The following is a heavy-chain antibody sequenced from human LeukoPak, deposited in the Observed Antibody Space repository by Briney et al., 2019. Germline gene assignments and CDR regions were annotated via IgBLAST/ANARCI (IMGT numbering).Heavy chain of an antibody. CDR3: ARGVYIAAAQYGY. D-gene: IGHD6-13*01. V-gene: IGHV4-59*01. CDR2: IYYSGTT. Sequence: SETLSLTCTVSGGSICTYSGNWIRQPPGEGLEWIGYIYYSGTTNYNPSLKRRVTISVETSKNQFSLKLSSVTAADTAVYYCARGVYIAAAQYGYWGQGTLATVSS. CDR1: GGSICTYS. J-gene: IGHJ4*02.